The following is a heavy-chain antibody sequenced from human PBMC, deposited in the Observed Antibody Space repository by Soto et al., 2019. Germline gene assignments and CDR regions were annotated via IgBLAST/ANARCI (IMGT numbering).Heavy chain of an antibody. CDR1: GYTFTSYG. CDR2: ISAYNGNT. D-gene: IGHD6-6*01. V-gene: IGHV1-18*01. Sequence: ASVKVSCKASGYTFTSYGISWVRQAPGQGLEWMGWISAYNGNTNYAQKLQGRVTMTTDTSTSTAYMELRSLRSDDTAVYYCARYEYSSSSPWRKATADYWGQGTLVTVSS. CDR3: ARYEYSSSSPWRKATADY. J-gene: IGHJ4*02.